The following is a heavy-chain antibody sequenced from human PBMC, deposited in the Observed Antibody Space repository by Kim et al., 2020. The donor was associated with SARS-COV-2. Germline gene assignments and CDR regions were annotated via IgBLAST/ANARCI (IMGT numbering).Heavy chain of an antibody. V-gene: IGHV7-4-1*02. CDR3: AREPFVVVAVANWFDP. CDR2: INTNTGNP. CDR1: GYTFTSYA. Sequence: ASVKVSCKASGYTFTSYAMNWVRQAPGQGLEWMGWINTNTGNPTYAQGFTGRFVFSLDTSVSTAYLQISSLKAEDTAVYYCAREPFVVVAVANWFDPWGQGTLVTVSS. D-gene: IGHD2-15*01. J-gene: IGHJ5*02.